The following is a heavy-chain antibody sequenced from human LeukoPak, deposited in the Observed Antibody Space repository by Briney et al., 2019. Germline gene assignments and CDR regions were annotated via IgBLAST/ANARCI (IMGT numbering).Heavy chain of an antibody. CDR3: ASSVTLIPRGPDAFNI. J-gene: IGHJ3*02. D-gene: IGHD1-26*01. CDR1: GFTFDDYA. V-gene: IGHV3-9*01. Sequence: GGSLRLSCAASGFTFDDYAMHWVRQAPGKGLEWVSGISGNSGSIGYAGSVKGRFTISRDNAKNSLYLQMNSLRAEDTAVYYCASSVTLIPRGPDAFNIWGQGTMVTVSS. CDR2: ISGNSGSI.